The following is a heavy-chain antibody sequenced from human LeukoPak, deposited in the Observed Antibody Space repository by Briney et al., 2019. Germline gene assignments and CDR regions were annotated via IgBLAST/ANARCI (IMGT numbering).Heavy chain of an antibody. Sequence: SETLSLTCSVSGGSIASSSYYWSWIRQPAGKGLEWIGRIYTSGSTNYNPSLKSRVTISVDTSKNQFSLKLSSVTAADTAVYYCARGKQQLAYGFNWFDPWGQGTLVTVSS. CDR3: ARGKQQLAYGFNWFDP. J-gene: IGHJ5*02. V-gene: IGHV4-61*02. CDR1: GGSIASSSYY. CDR2: IYTSGST. D-gene: IGHD6-13*01.